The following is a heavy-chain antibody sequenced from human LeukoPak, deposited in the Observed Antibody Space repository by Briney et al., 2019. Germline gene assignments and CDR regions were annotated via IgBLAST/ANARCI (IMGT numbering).Heavy chain of an antibody. D-gene: IGHD4/OR15-4a*01. V-gene: IGHV4-34*01. CDR1: GGSFSGYY. CDR3: ARGRYGAYGDY. Sequence: SETLSLTCAVYGGSFSGYYWTWIRQPPGKGLEWIGGIYHSGSTNYNPSLKSRVTISVDTSKNQFSLKLTSVTAADTAVYYCARGRYGAYGDYWGQGTLVTVSS. CDR2: IYHSGST. J-gene: IGHJ4*02.